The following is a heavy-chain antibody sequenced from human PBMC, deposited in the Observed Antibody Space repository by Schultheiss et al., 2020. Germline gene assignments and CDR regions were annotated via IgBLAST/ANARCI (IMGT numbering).Heavy chain of an antibody. CDR1: GYTFTSYA. J-gene: IGHJ5*02. CDR2: INAGNGNT. D-gene: IGHD6-13*01. CDR3: ARDGSSSWYSWFDP. Sequence: ASVKVSCKASGYTFTSYAMHWVRQAPGQRLEWMGWINAGNGNTKYSQKFQGRVTITRDTSASTAYMELSSLRSEDTAVYYCARDGSSSWYSWFDPWGQGTLVTVSS. V-gene: IGHV1-3*01.